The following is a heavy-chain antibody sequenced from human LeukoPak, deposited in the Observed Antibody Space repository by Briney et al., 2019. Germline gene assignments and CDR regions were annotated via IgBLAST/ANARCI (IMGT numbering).Heavy chain of an antibody. Sequence: SETLSLTCAVSGGSISSGGYSWSWIRQPPGKGLEWIGYIYHSGSTYYNPSLKSRVTISVDRSKNQFSLKLSSVTAADTAVYYCAVRGYSYGYSWYFDLWGRGTLVTVSS. V-gene: IGHV4-30-2*01. CDR2: IYHSGST. J-gene: IGHJ2*01. CDR1: GGSISSGGYS. D-gene: IGHD5-18*01. CDR3: AVRGYSYGYSWYFDL.